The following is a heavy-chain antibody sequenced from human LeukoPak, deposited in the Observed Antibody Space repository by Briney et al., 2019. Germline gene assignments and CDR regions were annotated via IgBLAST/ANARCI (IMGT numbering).Heavy chain of an antibody. J-gene: IGHJ4*02. CDR3: AKGDSSSWYGN. CDR2: IYYSGST. Sequence: TSETLSLTCTVSGGSISSSSCYWGWIRQPPGKGLEWIGSIYYSGSTYYNPSLKSRVTISVDTSKNQFSLKLSSVTAADTAVYYCAKGDSSSWYGNWGQGTLVTVSS. V-gene: IGHV4-39*07. CDR1: GGSISSSSCY. D-gene: IGHD6-13*01.